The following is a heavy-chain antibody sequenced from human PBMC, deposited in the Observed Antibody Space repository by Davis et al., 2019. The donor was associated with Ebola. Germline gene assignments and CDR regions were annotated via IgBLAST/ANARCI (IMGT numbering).Heavy chain of an antibody. CDR2: IIPILGIA. Sequence: SVKVSCKASGGTFSSYAISWVRQAPGQGLEWMGRIIPILGIANYAQKFQGRVTITADESTSTAYMELSSLRSEDTAVYYCARDPLVAGFYWYFDLWGRGTLVTVSS. CDR1: GGTFSSYA. D-gene: IGHD6-19*01. V-gene: IGHV1-69*04. CDR3: ARDPLVAGFYWYFDL. J-gene: IGHJ2*01.